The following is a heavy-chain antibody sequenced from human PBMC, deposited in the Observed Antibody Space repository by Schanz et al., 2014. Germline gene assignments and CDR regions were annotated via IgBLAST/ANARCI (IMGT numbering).Heavy chain of an antibody. Sequence: EVQLVESGGGLVKPGGSLRLSCAASGFTFSSHWMHWVRQDPGKGLVWVARINSVGSNTDYADSVRGRFTISRDNAENTLFLQMNSLRAEDTAVYYCARKVVATIGGYYDNWGQGTLVIVSS. CDR1: GFTFSSHW. CDR2: INSVGSNT. J-gene: IGHJ4*02. D-gene: IGHD5-12*01. CDR3: ARKVVATIGGYYDN. V-gene: IGHV3-74*02.